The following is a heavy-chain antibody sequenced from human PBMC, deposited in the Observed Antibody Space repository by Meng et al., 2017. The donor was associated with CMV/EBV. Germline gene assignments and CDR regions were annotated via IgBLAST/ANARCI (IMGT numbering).Heavy chain of an antibody. CDR2: INHSGST. J-gene: IGHJ4*02. CDR3: ARARGYDFWSGYYTDYYFDY. CDR1: FSGYY. D-gene: IGHD3-3*01. Sequence: FSGYYWNWIGQTPGKGLEWIGEINHSGSTNYSPSLKSRVTISVDTSKNQFSLKLSSVTAADTAVDYCARARGYDFWSGYYTDYYFDYWGQGTLVTVSS. V-gene: IGHV4-34*01.